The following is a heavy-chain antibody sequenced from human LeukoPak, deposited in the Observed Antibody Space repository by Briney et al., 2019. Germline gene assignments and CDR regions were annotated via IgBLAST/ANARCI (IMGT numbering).Heavy chain of an antibody. J-gene: IGHJ4*02. CDR3: ARDYITIFGVVIGGFDY. V-gene: IGHV3-21*01. CDR1: GFTFSSYS. CDR2: ISSSSSYI. D-gene: IGHD3-3*01. Sequence: GGSLRLSCAASGFTFSSYSMNWVRQAPGKGLEWVSSISSSSSYIYYADSVKGRFTISRDNATNSLYLQMNSLRAEDTAVYYCARDYITIFGVVIGGFDYWGQGTLVTVSS.